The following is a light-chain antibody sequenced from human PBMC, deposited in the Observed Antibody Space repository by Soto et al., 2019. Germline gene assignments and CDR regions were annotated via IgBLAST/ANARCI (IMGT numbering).Light chain of an antibody. CDR1: SSDVGGYNY. J-gene: IGLJ2*01. CDR3: SSYTSSSTLEVV. Sequence: QSALTQPASVSGSPGQSITISCTGTSSDVGGYNYVSWYQQHPGKASKLMIYDVSNRPSGVSKRFSGSKSGNTASLTISGLQAEDEADYYCSSYTSSSTLEVVFGGGTKLTVL. CDR2: DVS. V-gene: IGLV2-14*01.